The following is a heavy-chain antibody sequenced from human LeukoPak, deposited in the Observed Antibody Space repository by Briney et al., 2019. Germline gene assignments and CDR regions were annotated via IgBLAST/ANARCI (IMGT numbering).Heavy chain of an antibody. CDR3: AREPPVGATLENWFDP. J-gene: IGHJ5*02. D-gene: IGHD1-26*01. V-gene: IGHV4-30-2*01. Sequence: PSQTLSLTCTVSGGSISSGGYYWSWIRQPPGKGLEWIGYIYHSGSTYYNPSLKSRVTISVDRSKNQFSLKLSSVTAADTAVYYCAREPPVGATLENWFDPWGQGTLVTVSS. CDR1: GGSISSGGYY. CDR2: IYHSGST.